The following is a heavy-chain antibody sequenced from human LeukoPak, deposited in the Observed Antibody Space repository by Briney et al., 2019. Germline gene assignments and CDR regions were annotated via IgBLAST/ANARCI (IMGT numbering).Heavy chain of an antibody. CDR3: ATDASGDYLNH. J-gene: IGHJ4*02. D-gene: IGHD4-17*01. CDR2: FNPEDGET. Sequence: ASVKVSCKVSGYIFTELSMHWVRQAPGKGLEWMGGFNPEDGETFYAQKFQGRVTMTEDTSTDTAYMEPSSLSYDDTAVYYCATDASGDYLNHWGQGTLVTVSS. CDR1: GYIFTELS. V-gene: IGHV1-24*01.